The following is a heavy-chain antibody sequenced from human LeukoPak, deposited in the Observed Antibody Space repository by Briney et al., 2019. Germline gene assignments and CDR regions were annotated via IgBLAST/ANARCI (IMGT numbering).Heavy chain of an antibody. CDR2: IYYSGST. CDR1: GGSISSYY. J-gene: IGHJ3*02. CDR3: ARGNFYYYDSSGIPYDAFDI. D-gene: IGHD3-22*01. V-gene: IGHV4-59*08. Sequence: PSETLSLTCTVSGGSISSYYWSWIRQPPGKGLEWIGYIYYSGSTNYNPSLKSRVTISVDTSKNQFSLKLSSVTAADTAVYYCARGNFYYYDSSGIPYDAFDIWGQGTMVTVSS.